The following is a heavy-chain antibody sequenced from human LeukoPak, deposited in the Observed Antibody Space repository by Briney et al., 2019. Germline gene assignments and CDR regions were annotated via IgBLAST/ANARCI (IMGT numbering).Heavy chain of an antibody. CDR3: ATSPAAMDVDWFDP. J-gene: IGHJ5*02. CDR1: GYTLTELS. Sequence: ASVKVSCKVSGYTLTELSMHWVRQAPGKGLEWMGGFDPEDGETIYAQKFQGRVTMTEDTSTDTAYMELSSLRSEDTAVYYCATSPAAMDVDWFDPWGQGTLVTVSS. D-gene: IGHD2-2*01. CDR2: FDPEDGET. V-gene: IGHV1-24*01.